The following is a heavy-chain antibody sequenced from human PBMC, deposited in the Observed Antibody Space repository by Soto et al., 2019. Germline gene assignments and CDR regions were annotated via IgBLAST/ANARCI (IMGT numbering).Heavy chain of an antibody. J-gene: IGHJ6*02. D-gene: IGHD3-16*02. CDR2: ISTTGGST. Sequence: EVQLLESGGGLVQPGGSLRLSCAASGFTFSSYAMSWVRQAPGKGLEWVSSISTTGGSTYYADSVKGRFTISRYNSNITLYLPMNSLRAEDTAVCDCSRSDRYYGMDFWGLGTTGTV. CDR3: SRSDRYYGMDF. CDR1: GFTFSSYA. V-gene: IGHV3-23*01.